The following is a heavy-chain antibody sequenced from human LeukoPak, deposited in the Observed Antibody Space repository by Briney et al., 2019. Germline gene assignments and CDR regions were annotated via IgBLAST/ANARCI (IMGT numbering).Heavy chain of an antibody. D-gene: IGHD6-19*01. CDR1: EFSFDAFA. V-gene: IGHV3-20*04. CDR2: INDNGDMT. J-gene: IGHJ5*02. Sequence: PGGSLRLSCAAYEFSFDAFATTWVRQAPGRGLEWVSSINDNGDMTDYADSVKGRFTISRDNAKKYVFLEINSLRSEDTAIYFCAKAKRPWQWLGGFDPWGQGTLVIVSS. CDR3: AKAKRPWQWLGGFDP.